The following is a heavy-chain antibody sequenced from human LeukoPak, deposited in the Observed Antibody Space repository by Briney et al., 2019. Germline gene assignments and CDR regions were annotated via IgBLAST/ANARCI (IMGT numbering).Heavy chain of an antibody. D-gene: IGHD3-10*02. Sequence: SETLSLTCAVYGGSFSGYYWSWIRQPPGKGLEWIGEINHSGSTNYNPSLKSRVTISVDTSKNQFSLKLSFVTAADTAVYYCALCVEQNWFGPWGQGTLVTVSS. CDR3: ALCVEQNWFGP. J-gene: IGHJ5*02. CDR1: GGSFSGYY. V-gene: IGHV4-34*01. CDR2: INHSGST.